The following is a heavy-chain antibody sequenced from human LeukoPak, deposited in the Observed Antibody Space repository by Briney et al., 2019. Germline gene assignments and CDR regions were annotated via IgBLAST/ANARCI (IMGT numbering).Heavy chain of an antibody. V-gene: IGHV4-30-2*01. CDR3: ARGTSRFGFDY. CDR2: IYHSGST. CDR1: GGSISRGDHS. D-gene: IGHD3-10*01. J-gene: IGHJ4*02. Sequence: RSSQTLSLTCTVSGGSISRGDHSWSWIRQHPGKGLEWIGYIYHSGSTYYNPSLKSRVTISVDRSKNQFSLKLSSVTAADTAVYYCARGTSRFGFDYWGQGTLVTVSS.